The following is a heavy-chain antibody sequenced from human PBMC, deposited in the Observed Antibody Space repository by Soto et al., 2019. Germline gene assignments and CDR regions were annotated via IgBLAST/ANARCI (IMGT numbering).Heavy chain of an antibody. CDR1: GYNFNIYG. CDR3: AREATSPVEMATPDWYFDL. D-gene: IGHD5-12*01. V-gene: IGHV1-18*01. Sequence: ASVKVSCKASGYNFNIYGIHWVRQAPGHGLALMGWISAYDGKTTYAEKFQGRVTMTTDASTSTAYMELSSLRSEDTAVYYCAREATSPVEMATPDWYFDLWGRGTLVTVSS. CDR2: ISAYDGKT. J-gene: IGHJ2*01.